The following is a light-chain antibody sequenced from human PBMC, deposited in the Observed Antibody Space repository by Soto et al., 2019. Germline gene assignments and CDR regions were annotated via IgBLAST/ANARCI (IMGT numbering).Light chain of an antibody. CDR1: QDIRSD. CDR2: SAS. V-gene: IGKV1-17*01. CDR3: LHQKSFPWA. J-gene: IGKJ1*01. Sequence: DIQMTQSPSSLSASVGDRVTITCRASQDIRSDLGWYQQKPGKAPQRLISSASSLQRGVPSRFSGSGSGTEFTLTIASLKPEDFAIYFCLHQKSFPWAFGQGTKVDVK.